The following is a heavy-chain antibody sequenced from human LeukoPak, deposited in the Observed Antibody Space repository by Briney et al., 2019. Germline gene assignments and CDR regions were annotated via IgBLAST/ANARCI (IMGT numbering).Heavy chain of an antibody. CDR2: ISAYNGNT. D-gene: IGHD3-10*01. V-gene: IGHV1-18*04. CDR3: ARETMVRGVIITYFDY. CDR1: GYTFTNYG. J-gene: IGHJ4*02. Sequence: ASVKVSCKASGYTFTNYGISWVRQAPGQGLEGMGWISAYNGNTNYAQKLQDRVTMTTDTSTSTAYMELRSLRSDDTAVYYCARETMVRGVIITYFDYWGQGTLVTVSS.